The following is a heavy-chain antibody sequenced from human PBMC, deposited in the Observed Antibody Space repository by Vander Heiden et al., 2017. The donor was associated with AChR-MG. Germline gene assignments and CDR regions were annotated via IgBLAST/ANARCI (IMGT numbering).Heavy chain of an antibody. V-gene: IGHV3-7*01. CDR2: IKQDGSEK. D-gene: IGHD6-19*01. CDR1: GFTFSSYG. J-gene: IGHJ4*02. Sequence: EVQLVESGGGLVQPGGSLRLSRAASGFTFSSYGMSWVHQAPGKGLEWVANIKQDGSEKYYVDSVKGRFTISRDNAKNSLYLQMNSLRAEDTAVYYCARVRGWSQTTSRYWGQGTLVTVSS. CDR3: ARVRGWSQTTSRY.